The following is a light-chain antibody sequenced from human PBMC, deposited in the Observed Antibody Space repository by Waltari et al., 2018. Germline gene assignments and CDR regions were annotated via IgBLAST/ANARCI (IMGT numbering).Light chain of an antibody. J-gene: IGLJ2*01. CDR1: VLAKQY. CDR2: KAS. V-gene: IGLV3-27*01. Sequence: SYELTQPSSVSVSPGQPARITCSGDVLAKQYARWFQQKPGQAPVLVIYKASERPSGLPERFSGSSSGTTVTLTISGAQVEDEADYYCYSAADNNLVFGGGTKLTVL. CDR3: YSAADNNLV.